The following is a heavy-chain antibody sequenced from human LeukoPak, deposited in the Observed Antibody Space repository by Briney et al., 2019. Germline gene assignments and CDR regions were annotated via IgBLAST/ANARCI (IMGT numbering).Heavy chain of an antibody. V-gene: IGHV1-24*01. CDR3: ATVGSYSDNYYYYGVDV. J-gene: IGHJ6*02. CDR1: GYTLTELS. Sequence: ASVKVSCKVSGYTLTELSMHWVRQAPGKGLEWMGGFDPEDGETIYAQKFQGRVTMTEDTSTDTAYMELSSLRSEDTAVYYCATVGSYSDNYYYYGVDVWGQGTTVTVSS. CDR2: FDPEDGET. D-gene: IGHD1-26*01.